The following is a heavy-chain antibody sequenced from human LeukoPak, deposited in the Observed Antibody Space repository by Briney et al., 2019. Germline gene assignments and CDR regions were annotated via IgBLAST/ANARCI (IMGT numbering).Heavy chain of an antibody. CDR1: GGTFSSYA. J-gene: IGHJ4*02. CDR3: ARDSGERGSGSYLIAY. CDR2: IIPIFGTA. V-gene: IGHV1-69*13. D-gene: IGHD3-10*01. Sequence: SVKVSCKASGGTFSSYAISWVRQAPGQGLEWMGGIIPIFGTANYAQKFQGRVTITADESTSTAYMELSSLRSEDTAVYYCARDSGERGSGSYLIAYWGQGTLVTVSS.